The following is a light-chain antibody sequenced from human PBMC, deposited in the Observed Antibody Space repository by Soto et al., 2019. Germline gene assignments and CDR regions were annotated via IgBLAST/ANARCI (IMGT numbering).Light chain of an antibody. V-gene: IGKV4-1*01. CDR2: WAS. J-gene: IGKJ2*01. Sequence: DIVMTQSPDSLAVSLGERATINCKSSQSVLYSSNNKNYLAWYQQKPGQPPKLLIYWASTRESGVPDRFSGSGSGTDFTLSMSSLQADEVAIYYCQQYYSTPVTFGQWTKLEIK. CDR1: QSVLYSSNNKNY. CDR3: QQYYSTPVT.